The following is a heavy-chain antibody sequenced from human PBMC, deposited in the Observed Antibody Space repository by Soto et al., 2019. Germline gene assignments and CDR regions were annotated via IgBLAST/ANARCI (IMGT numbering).Heavy chain of an antibody. CDR1: GYTFTSYG. CDR3: ARGGEYCSGGSCYSTLDDY. J-gene: IGHJ4*02. D-gene: IGHD2-15*01. CDR2: ISAYNGNT. V-gene: IGHV1-18*01. Sequence: QVQLVQSGAEVKKAGASVKVSWKASGYTFTSYGISWVRQAPGQGLEWMGWISAYNGNTNYAQKLQGRVTMTTDTSTSTAYMELRSLRSDDTAVYYCARGGEYCSGGSCYSTLDDYWGQGTLVTVSS.